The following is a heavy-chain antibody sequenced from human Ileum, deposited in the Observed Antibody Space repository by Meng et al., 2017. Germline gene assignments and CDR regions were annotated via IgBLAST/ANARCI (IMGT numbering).Heavy chain of an antibody. V-gene: IGHV4-4*02. CDR2: IHHSGST. D-gene: IGHD1-26*01. Sequence: QGQLQGPGPGLLNPSGTLSLTCAVSGGSISTSDWWSWVRQPPGKGLEWIGEIHHSGSTNYNPSLKSRVTISVDKSKNQFSLKLNSVTAADTAVYYCAREWSGSYRHFDYWGQGTLVTVSS. CDR3: AREWSGSYRHFDY. CDR1: GGSISTSDW. J-gene: IGHJ4*02.